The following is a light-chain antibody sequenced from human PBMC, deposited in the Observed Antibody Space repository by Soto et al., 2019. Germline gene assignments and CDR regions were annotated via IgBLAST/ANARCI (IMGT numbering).Light chain of an antibody. CDR1: QSVLYSSSNKDY. CDR2: WAS. Sequence: EIVMTQSPDSLAVSLGERATINCKSSQSVLYSSSNKDYLAWYQQKPGQPPKLLFYWASTRESGVPDRFSGSGSGTDFNFTISSLQAEDVAMYYCQQYHNTPLTFGGGTKVELK. J-gene: IGKJ4*01. CDR3: QQYHNTPLT. V-gene: IGKV4-1*01.